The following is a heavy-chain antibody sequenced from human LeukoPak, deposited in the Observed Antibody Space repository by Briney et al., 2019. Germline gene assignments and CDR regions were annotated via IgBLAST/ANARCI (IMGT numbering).Heavy chain of an antibody. Sequence: GGSLRLSCAASGFTFDDCAMHWVRQAPGEGLEWVSLISWDGGSTYYADSVRGRFTISRDDSKNSLYLQMNSLRSEDTALYYCAKDVRGSTGWYGLDYWGQGTLVTVSS. D-gene: IGHD6-13*01. CDR1: GFTFDDCA. CDR3: AKDVRGSTGWYGLDY. CDR2: ISWDGGST. J-gene: IGHJ4*02. V-gene: IGHV3-43D*03.